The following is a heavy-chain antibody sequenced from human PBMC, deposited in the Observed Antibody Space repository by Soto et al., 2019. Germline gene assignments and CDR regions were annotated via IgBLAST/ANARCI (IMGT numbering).Heavy chain of an antibody. CDR2: IIPISDTT. J-gene: IGHJ6*02. CDR3: ARSQGSSTSLEIYYYYYYGMDG. V-gene: IGHV1-69*01. Sequence: QVQLVQSGAEVKKPGSSVKVSCKASGGTFSSYAISWVRQAPGQGLEWRGGIIPISDTTNYAQKFQGRVTITADESTSTAYMELRSLRSEDTAVYYCARSQGSSTSLEIYYYYYYGMDGWGQGTTVTVSS. CDR1: GGTFSSYA. D-gene: IGHD2-2*01.